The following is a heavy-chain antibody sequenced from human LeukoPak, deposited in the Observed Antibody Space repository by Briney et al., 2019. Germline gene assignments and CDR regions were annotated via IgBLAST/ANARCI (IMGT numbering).Heavy chain of an antibody. J-gene: IGHJ6*02. D-gene: IGHD6-19*01. CDR1: GGSISSYY. CDR2: IYYSGST. V-gene: IGHV4-59*01. CDR3: ARDQEGVYSSGWYDDLYYYYYGMDV. Sequence: SETLSLTCTVSGGSISSYYWSWIRQPPGKGLERIGYIYYSGSTNYNPSLKSRVTISVDTSKNQFSLKLSSVTAADTAVYYCARDQEGVYSSGWYDDLYYYYYGMDVWGQGTTVTVSS.